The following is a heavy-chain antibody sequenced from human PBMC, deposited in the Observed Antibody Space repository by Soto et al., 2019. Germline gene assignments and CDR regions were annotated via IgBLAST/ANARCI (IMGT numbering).Heavy chain of an antibody. CDR2: MNPNSGNT. CDR1: GYTFSTYD. CDR3: ARSDSGSYIDY. V-gene: IGHV1-8*01. D-gene: IGHD3-10*01. J-gene: IGHJ4*02. Sequence: ASVKLSCTASGYTFSTYDINCVRQAAGQGLEWMGWMNPNSGNTGYGQKFQGRLTMTRDTSITTAYMELSSLRSEDTAVYYCARSDSGSYIDYWGLGTLVTVSS.